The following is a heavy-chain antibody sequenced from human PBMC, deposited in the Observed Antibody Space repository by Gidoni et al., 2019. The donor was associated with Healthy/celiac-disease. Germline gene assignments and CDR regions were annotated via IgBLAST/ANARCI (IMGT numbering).Heavy chain of an antibody. V-gene: IGHV4-34*01. D-gene: IGHD2-15*01. CDR3: AREVAGPALDCSGGSCYYFDY. CDR1: GGSFSGYY. J-gene: IGHJ4*02. Sequence: QVQLQQWGAGLLKPSETLSLTCAAYGGSFSGYYWIWIRQPPGKGLEWIGEINHSGSTNYNPSLKSRVTISVDTSKNQFSLKLSSVTAADTAVYYCAREVAGPALDCSGGSCYYFDYWGQGTLVTVSS. CDR2: INHSGST.